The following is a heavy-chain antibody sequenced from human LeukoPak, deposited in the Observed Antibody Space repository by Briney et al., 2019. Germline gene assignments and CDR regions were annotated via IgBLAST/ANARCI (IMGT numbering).Heavy chain of an antibody. CDR2: MNPNSGNT. Sequence: ASVKVSCKASGYTFTSYDINWVRQATGQGLEWMGWMNPNSGNTGYVQKFQGRVTMTRNTSISTAYMELSNLRSEDTAVYYCARGYNYGYGYYYYYMDVWGKGTTVTISS. CDR3: ARGYNYGYGYYYYYMDV. J-gene: IGHJ6*03. CDR1: GYTFTSYD. V-gene: IGHV1-8*01. D-gene: IGHD5-18*01.